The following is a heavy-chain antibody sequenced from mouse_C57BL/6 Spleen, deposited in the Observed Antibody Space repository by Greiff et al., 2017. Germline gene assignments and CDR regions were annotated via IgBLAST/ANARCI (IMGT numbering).Heavy chain of an antibody. CDR3: TGSGIYYGSSYGSAY. V-gene: IGHV1-9*01. CDR2: ILPGSGST. J-gene: IGHJ3*01. D-gene: IGHD1-1*01. CDR1: GYTFTGYW. Sequence: QVQLQQSGAELMKPGASVKLSCKATGYTFTGYWIEWVKQRPGHGLEWIGEILPGSGSTNYNEKFKGKATFTADTSSNTAYMQLSSLTTEDAAIYCGTGSGIYYGSSYGSAYWGQGTLVTVSA.